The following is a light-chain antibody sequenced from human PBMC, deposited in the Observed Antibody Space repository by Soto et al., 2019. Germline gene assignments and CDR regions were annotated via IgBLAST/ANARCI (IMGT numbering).Light chain of an antibody. Sequence: QSVLTQPASVSGSPGQSITISCTGTSSDVGTYNFVSWYQQHPGKVPKLVIYEVSNRPSGVPNRFFGSKSANRASLTISGLQAEDEADYYCCSYTGGSSWVFGGGTKVTVL. CDR3: CSYTGGSSWV. CDR2: EVS. CDR1: SSDVGTYNF. J-gene: IGLJ3*02. V-gene: IGLV2-14*01.